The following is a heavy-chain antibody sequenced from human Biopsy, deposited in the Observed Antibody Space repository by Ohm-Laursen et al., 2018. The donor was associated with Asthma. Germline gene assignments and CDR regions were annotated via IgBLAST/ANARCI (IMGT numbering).Heavy chain of an antibody. D-gene: IGHD3-9*01. V-gene: IGHV1-3*04. CDR1: GYNFISFA. CDR3: ARTCYDFLTGQVKDVFGV. J-gene: IGHJ3*01. Sequence: ASVKVSCKVSGYNFISFAIHWVRQAPGQRLEWMGWVNTGNGDTKYSQKFQGRVTITRDTSASTAYMELRSLRSEDTATYYCARTCYDFLTGQVKDVFGVWGQGTMVTVSS. CDR2: VNTGNGDT.